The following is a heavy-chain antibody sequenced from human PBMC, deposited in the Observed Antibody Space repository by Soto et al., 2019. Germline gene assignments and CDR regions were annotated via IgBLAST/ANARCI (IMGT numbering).Heavy chain of an antibody. Sequence: GESLKISCNGSGYIFTSYWIDWVRQMPGKGLEWMGIIYPGDSDTRYSPSFQGQVTISADKSISTAYLQWSSLKASDTAMYYCARPLVDGSGSYYFDYWGQGTLVTVSS. CDR1: GYIFTSYW. J-gene: IGHJ4*02. V-gene: IGHV5-51*01. CDR2: IYPGDSDT. CDR3: ARPLVDGSGSYYFDY. D-gene: IGHD3-10*01.